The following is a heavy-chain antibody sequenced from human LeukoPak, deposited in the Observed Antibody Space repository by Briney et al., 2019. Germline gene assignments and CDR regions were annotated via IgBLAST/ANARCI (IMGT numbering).Heavy chain of an antibody. CDR1: GGSISSSSYY. D-gene: IGHD4-17*01. CDR3: ARQFGHGDWSPFDY. V-gene: IGHV4-39*01. Sequence: ASETLSLTCTVSGGSISSSSYYWGWIRQPPGKGLEWIGTIYYSGSTYYNPSLESRVTISVDTSKNQFSLKLSSVTAADTAVYYCARQFGHGDWSPFDYWGQGTLVTVSS. CDR2: IYYSGST. J-gene: IGHJ4*02.